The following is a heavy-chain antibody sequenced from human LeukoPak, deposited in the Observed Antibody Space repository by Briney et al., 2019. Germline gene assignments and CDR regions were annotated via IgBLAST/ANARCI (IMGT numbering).Heavy chain of an antibody. CDR1: GYTFTSYD. Sequence: ASVKVSCKASGYTFTSYDINWVRQATGQGLEWMGWMNPNSGNTGYAQKFQGRVTMTRNTSISTAYMELSSLRSEDTAVYYCARGRRIAAADTPVVYYFDYWGQGTLVTVSS. V-gene: IGHV1-8*01. J-gene: IGHJ4*02. CDR3: ARGRRIAAADTPVVYYFDY. D-gene: IGHD6-13*01. CDR2: MNPNSGNT.